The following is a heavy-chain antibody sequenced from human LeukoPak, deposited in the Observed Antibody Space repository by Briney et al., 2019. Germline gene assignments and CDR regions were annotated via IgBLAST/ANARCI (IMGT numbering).Heavy chain of an antibody. CDR2: IYTSGST. V-gene: IGHV4-4*07. CDR3: ARSGTVTTLDY. CDR1: GGYISSYY. J-gene: IGHJ4*02. Sequence: SETLSLTCSVSGGYISSYYWSWIRQPAGKGLEWIGRIYTSGSTNYNPSLKSRVTMSVDTSKNQFSLKLSSVTAADTAVYYCARSGTVTTLDYWGQGTLVTVSS. D-gene: IGHD4-17*01.